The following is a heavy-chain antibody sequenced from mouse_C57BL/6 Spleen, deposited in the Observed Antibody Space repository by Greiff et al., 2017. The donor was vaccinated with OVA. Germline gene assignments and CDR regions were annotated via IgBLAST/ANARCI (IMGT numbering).Heavy chain of an antibody. CDR1: GFTFSNYW. J-gene: IGHJ3*01. D-gene: IGHD2-2*01. CDR3: TEGIYYGYDAWFAY. Sequence: EVKLEESGGGLVQPGGSMKLSCVASGFTFSNYWMNWVRQSPEKGLEWVAQIRLKSDNYATHYAESVKGRFTISRDDSKSSVYLQMNNLRAEDTGIYYCTEGIYYGYDAWFAYWGQGTLVTVSA. V-gene: IGHV6-3*01. CDR2: IRLKSDNYAT.